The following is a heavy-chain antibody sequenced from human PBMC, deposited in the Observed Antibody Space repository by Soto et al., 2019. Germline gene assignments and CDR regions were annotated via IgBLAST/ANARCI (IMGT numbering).Heavy chain of an antibody. D-gene: IGHD6-19*01. V-gene: IGHV3-48*02. Sequence: EVQLVESGGGLVQPGGALRLSCAAPGFTFSSYSMNWVRQAPGKGLEWVSYIISSSSTIYYADSVKGRFTISRDNAKNSLYLQMNSLRDEDTAVYYCARERAVGIAVALNWFDPWGQGTLVTVSS. CDR3: ARERAVGIAVALNWFDP. CDR1: GFTFSSYS. CDR2: IISSSSTI. J-gene: IGHJ5*02.